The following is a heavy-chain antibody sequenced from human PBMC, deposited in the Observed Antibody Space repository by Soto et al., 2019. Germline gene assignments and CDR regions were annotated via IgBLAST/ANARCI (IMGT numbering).Heavy chain of an antibody. CDR1: GFTFNRHA. Sequence: EVQLLESGGGLVQPGGSLRLSCTASGFTFNRHAMTWVRQAPGKGLEWVSGLSGSGGSIYYADSVKGRFTISRDNSMNTMYLQINTFRAEDTAVYYCAKVSIAWYAGCFDLWGQGTLVTVSS. D-gene: IGHD2-8*01. CDR2: LSGSGGSI. CDR3: AKVSIAWYAGCFDL. J-gene: IGHJ4*02. V-gene: IGHV3-23*01.